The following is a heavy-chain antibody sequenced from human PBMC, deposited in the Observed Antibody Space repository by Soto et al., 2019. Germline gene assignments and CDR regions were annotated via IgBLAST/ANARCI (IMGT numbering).Heavy chain of an antibody. Sequence: GASVKVSCKASGCPFSTYAISWVRQAPGQGLEWMGGIIPIFGTVSHAQKFQGRVTITADKFTSTAYMELSSLRSEDTAVYYCARDRVGIAVVGHYYYYGMDVWGQGTTVTVSS. V-gene: IGHV1-69*06. D-gene: IGHD6-13*01. CDR3: ARDRVGIAVVGHYYYYGMDV. CDR2: IIPIFGTV. CDR1: GCPFSTYA. J-gene: IGHJ6*02.